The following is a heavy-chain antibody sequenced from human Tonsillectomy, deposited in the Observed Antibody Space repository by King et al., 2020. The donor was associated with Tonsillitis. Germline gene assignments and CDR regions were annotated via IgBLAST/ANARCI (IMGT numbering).Heavy chain of an antibody. CDR3: ARRGYSYGPGDYFDD. D-gene: IGHD5-12*01. V-gene: IGHV4-59*01. J-gene: IGHJ4*02. Sequence: QLQLQESGPGLVKPSETLSLTCTVSDDSISSYYWSWIRQPPGKGLEWIGYIYYTGNTNYNPSLKSRVSISVDTSKNQFSLKMSSVTAADTAVYYCARRGYSYGPGDYFDDWGQGTLVTVSS. CDR2: IYYTGNT. CDR1: DDSISSYY.